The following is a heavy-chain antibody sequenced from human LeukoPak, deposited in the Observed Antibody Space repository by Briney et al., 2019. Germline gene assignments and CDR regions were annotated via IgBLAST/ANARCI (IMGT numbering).Heavy chain of an antibody. V-gene: IGHV3-23*01. D-gene: IGHD6-13*01. Sequence: GGSLRLSCAASQFTFSTYAMTWVRQAPGKGLEWVSAISGSGNTTYYADSVKGRFTISRDNSKNTLYLQMISLRAEDTAVYYCAKLSAGSSRWVDYWGQGSLVTVSS. J-gene: IGHJ4*02. CDR3: AKLSAGSSRWVDY. CDR2: ISGSGNTT. CDR1: QFTFSTYA.